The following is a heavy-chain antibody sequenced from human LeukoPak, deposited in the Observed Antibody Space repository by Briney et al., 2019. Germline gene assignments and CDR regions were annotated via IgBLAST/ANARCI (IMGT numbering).Heavy chain of an antibody. Sequence: ASVKVSCKASGYTFTSYGISWVRQAPGQGLEWMGWISAYNGNTNYAQKLQGRVTTTTDTSTSTSYMELRSLRSDDTAVYYCARDPRTTIDYYYYGMDVWGQGTTVTVSS. CDR3: ARDPRTTIDYYYYGMDV. J-gene: IGHJ6*02. V-gene: IGHV1-18*01. CDR2: ISAYNGNT. D-gene: IGHD4-11*01. CDR1: GYTFTSYG.